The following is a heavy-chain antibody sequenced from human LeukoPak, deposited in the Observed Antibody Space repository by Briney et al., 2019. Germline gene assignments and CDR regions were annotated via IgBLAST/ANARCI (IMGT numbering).Heavy chain of an antibody. CDR2: ISYDGSNK. CDR1: GFTFSSHA. CDR3: ARDRGSSGSYGMDV. Sequence: GGSLRLSCPPSGFTFSSHAMHWVRQAPGKGLEWVAVISYDGSNKYYADSVKGRFTISRDNSKNTLYLQMNSLRAEDTAVYYCARDRGSSGSYGMDVWGQGTTVTVSS. V-gene: IGHV3-30*04. D-gene: IGHD3-22*01. J-gene: IGHJ6*02.